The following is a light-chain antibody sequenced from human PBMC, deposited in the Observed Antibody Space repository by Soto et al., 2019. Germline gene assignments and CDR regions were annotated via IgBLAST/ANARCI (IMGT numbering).Light chain of an antibody. J-gene: IGLJ2*01. CDR1: SSNIGKNY. V-gene: IGLV1-51*01. CDR2: DNY. Sequence: QSVLTQPPSVSAAPGQKVTISCSGTSSNIGKNYVSWYQQHPGTAPNLLIYDNYKRPSGIPERFSGTKTGTSATLGITGLQNGDEADYYCGTWDISLNDEVFGGGTKLTVL. CDR3: GTWDISLNDEV.